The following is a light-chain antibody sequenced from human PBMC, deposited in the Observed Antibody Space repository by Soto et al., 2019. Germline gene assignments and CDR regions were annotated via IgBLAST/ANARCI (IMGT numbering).Light chain of an antibody. CDR3: QQSHNTPRT. CDR2: GVS. V-gene: IGKV1-39*01. Sequence: DIQMTQSPSSLSASVGDRVTITCRASQSIGRYLNWYQQKPGKAPTLLIYGVSSLQSGVPSRFSGSGSGTDFTLTITSLQPEDSATYYCQQSHNTPRTFGQGTKVEIK. J-gene: IGKJ2*01. CDR1: QSIGRY.